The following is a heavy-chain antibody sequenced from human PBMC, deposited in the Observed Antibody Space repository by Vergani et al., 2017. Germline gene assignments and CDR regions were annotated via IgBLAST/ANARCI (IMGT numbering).Heavy chain of an antibody. CDR2: IYSGGST. D-gene: IGHD3-3*01. J-gene: IGHJ5*02. V-gene: IGHV3-66*02. CDR3: ARNMADFWSGYYPLNWFDP. CDR1: GFTVSSNY. Sequence: EVQLVESGGGLVQPGGSLRLSCAASGFTVSSNYMSWVRQAPGKGLEWVSVIYSGGSTYYADSVKGRFTISRDNSKNTLYLQMNSLRAEDTAVYYCARNMADFWSGYYPLNWFDPWGQGTLVTVSS.